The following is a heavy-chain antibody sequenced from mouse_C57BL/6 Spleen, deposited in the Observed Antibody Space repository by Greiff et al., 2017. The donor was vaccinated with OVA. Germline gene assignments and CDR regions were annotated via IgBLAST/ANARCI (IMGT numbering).Heavy chain of an antibody. V-gene: IGHV1-64*01. CDR1: GYTFTSYW. CDR2: IHPNSGST. Sequence: QVQLKQPGAELVKPGASVKLSCKASGYTFTSYWMHWVKQRPGQGLEWIGMIHPNSGSTNYNEKFKSKATLTVDKSSSTAYMQLSSLTSEDSAVYDCARTSFTTVAPCAMDYWGQGTSVTVSS. CDR3: ARTSFTTVAPCAMDY. D-gene: IGHD1-1*01. J-gene: IGHJ4*01.